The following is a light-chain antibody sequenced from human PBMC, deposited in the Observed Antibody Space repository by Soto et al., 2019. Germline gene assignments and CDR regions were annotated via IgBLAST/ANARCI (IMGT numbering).Light chain of an antibody. CDR2: EVS. CDR1: SSDVGAYNF. CDR3: SSFAGSRVLV. Sequence: QSALTQPASVSGSPGQSITISCTGTSSDVGAYNFVSWYQQFPGKAPKLMIYEVSNRPSGVSDRFSGSKSGNTASLIISGLQAEDEADYYCSSFAGSRVLVLGGGTKVTVL. J-gene: IGLJ2*01. V-gene: IGLV2-14*01.